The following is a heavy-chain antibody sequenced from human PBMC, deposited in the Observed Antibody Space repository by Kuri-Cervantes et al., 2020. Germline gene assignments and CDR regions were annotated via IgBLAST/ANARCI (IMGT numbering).Heavy chain of an antibody. CDR2: IYHSGST. CDR1: GGSISSGGYS. CDR3: ARQYCSSTSCYFDFYP. V-gene: IGHV4-30-2*01. Sequence: SETLSLTCAVSGGSISSGGYSWSWIRQPPGKGLEWIGYIYHSGSTYYNPSIQSRVTISVDRSKNQFSLKLSSVTAADTAVYYCARQYCSSTSCYFDFYPWGKGTLVTVSS. J-gene: IGHJ5*02. D-gene: IGHD2-2*01.